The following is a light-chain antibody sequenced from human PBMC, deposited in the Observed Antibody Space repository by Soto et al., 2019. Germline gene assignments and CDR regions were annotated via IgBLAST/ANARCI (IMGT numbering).Light chain of an antibody. CDR3: QQYDRFSNT. J-gene: IGKJ4*02. CDR2: DAS. CDR1: QSIRSW. Sequence: DIQITQSPSTLSTSVGDRVTITCRASQSIRSWLAWYQQKPGKAPQLLIYDASNLESGVPSRFSGSGSGTEFTLAISSLQPDDYATNYCQQYDRFSNTFGGVIEVEVK. V-gene: IGKV1-5*01.